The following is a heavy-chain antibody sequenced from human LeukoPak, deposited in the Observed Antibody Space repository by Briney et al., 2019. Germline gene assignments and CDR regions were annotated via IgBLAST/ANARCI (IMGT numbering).Heavy chain of an antibody. J-gene: IGHJ4*02. D-gene: IGHD6-6*01. CDR2: IYTSGGT. CDR3: ARLTRLSTSPDRYYLDY. Sequence: SETLSLTCTVSGDSNSSYYWSWIRQPPGKGLEWIGYIYTSGGTNYIPSLKGRVTISIDTSKNQFSLKLSSVTAADSAVYYCARLTRLSTSPDRYYLDYWGQGTLVTVSS. CDR1: GDSNSSYY. V-gene: IGHV4-4*09.